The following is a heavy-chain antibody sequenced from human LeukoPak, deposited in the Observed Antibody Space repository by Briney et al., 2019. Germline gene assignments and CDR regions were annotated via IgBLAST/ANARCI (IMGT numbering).Heavy chain of an antibody. CDR2: ISYDGSNK. Sequence: GGSLRLSCAASGFTFSSYAMHWVRQAPGKGLEWVAVISYDGSNKYYADSVKGRFTISRDNSKNTLYLQMNSLRAEDTAVYYCARLARLGTTYYYDSSGSPHDYWGQGTLVTVSS. D-gene: IGHD3-22*01. J-gene: IGHJ4*02. CDR1: GFTFSSYA. V-gene: IGHV3-30*04. CDR3: ARLARLGTTYYYDSSGSPHDY.